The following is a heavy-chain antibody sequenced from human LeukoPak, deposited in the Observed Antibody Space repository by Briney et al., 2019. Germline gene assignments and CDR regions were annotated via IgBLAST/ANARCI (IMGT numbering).Heavy chain of an antibody. CDR2: ISYDGSNK. CDR3: AKDIVVVPAAIPDYYYYYGMDV. V-gene: IGHV3-30*18. Sequence: PGGSLRLSCAASGFTFSSYGMHWVRQAPGKGLEWVAVISYDGSNKYYADSVKGRFTISRDNSKNTLYLQMNSLRAEDTAVYYCAKDIVVVPAAIPDYYYYYGMDVWGQGTTVTVSS. D-gene: IGHD2-2*02. J-gene: IGHJ6*02. CDR1: GFTFSSYG.